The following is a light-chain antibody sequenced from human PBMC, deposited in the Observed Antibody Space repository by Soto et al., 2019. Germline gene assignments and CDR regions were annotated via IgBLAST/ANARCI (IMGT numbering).Light chain of an antibody. Sequence: EIVMTQSPGTLSVSTEEGATLSCRASQSVDRNFAWYQQKPGQAPRLLIYGASTRPTGIPDRFSGSGSGTEFSLTISSLQSEDFAVYYCQQYDNWPLTFGGGTKVEIK. CDR3: QQYDNWPLT. CDR1: QSVDRN. V-gene: IGKV3D-15*01. CDR2: GAS. J-gene: IGKJ4*01.